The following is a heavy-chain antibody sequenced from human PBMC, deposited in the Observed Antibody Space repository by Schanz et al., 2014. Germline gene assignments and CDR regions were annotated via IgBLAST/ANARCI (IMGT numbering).Heavy chain of an antibody. D-gene: IGHD2-2*01. Sequence: QVQLQESGPGLVKPSQTLSLTCTVSGASISSRDFYWSWIRQFPGKGLEWIGYISYSGRTYYSPSLKSRLTMSVDTSKNQFSLRLSSVTAADTAIYYCSRGECSSTSCHEVAPPDDSGQGTLVTVSS. J-gene: IGHJ4*02. V-gene: IGHV4-31*03. CDR3: SRGECSSTSCHEVAPPDD. CDR2: ISYSGRT. CDR1: GASISSRDFY.